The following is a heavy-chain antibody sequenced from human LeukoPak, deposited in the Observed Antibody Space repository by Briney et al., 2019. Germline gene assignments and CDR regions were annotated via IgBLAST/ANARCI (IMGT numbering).Heavy chain of an antibody. Sequence: PSETLSLTCTVSGGSISSDYWSCIRQPAGGGLEWIGRIYTSGSTTYSPPFKSRATMPLETSKNQFSFKLSSVPAADTPVYYCARTPTSRKRVLGGAAAGTNYYDYDYMDVWGKGTTVTISS. J-gene: IGHJ6*03. CDR1: GGSISSDY. D-gene: IGHD6-13*01. CDR3: ARTPTSRKRVLGGAAAGTNYYDYDYMDV. CDR2: IYTSGST. V-gene: IGHV4-4*07.